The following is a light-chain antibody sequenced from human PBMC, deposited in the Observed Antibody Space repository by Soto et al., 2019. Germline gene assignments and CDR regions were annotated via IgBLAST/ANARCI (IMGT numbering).Light chain of an antibody. CDR3: QQYNNWPIT. CDR1: QSVGDN. Sequence: VMTQSPATLSVSPGERVTLSCRSSQSVGDNVAWFQQKPGQGPRLLIYGASTRATGIPVRFSGSGSETDFTLTISSLRSEDSAVYLCQQYNNWPITFGQGIRLEI. CDR2: GAS. V-gene: IGKV3-15*01. J-gene: IGKJ5*01.